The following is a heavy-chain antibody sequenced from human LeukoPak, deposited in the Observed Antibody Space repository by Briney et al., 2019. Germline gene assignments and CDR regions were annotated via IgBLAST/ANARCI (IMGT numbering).Heavy chain of an antibody. CDR2: IYYSGST. Sequence: SETLSLTCTVSGGSISSYYWSWIRQPPGKGLEWIGYIYYSGSTNYNPSLKSRVTISVDTSKNQFSLKLSSVTAADTAVYYCARSGYCSSTTCYHFDYWGQGTPVTVSS. J-gene: IGHJ4*02. D-gene: IGHD2-2*01. CDR1: GGSISSYY. CDR3: ARSGYCSSTTCYHFDY. V-gene: IGHV4-59*08.